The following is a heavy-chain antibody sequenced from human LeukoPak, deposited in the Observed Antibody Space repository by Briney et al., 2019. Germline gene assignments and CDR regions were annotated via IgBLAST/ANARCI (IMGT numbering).Heavy chain of an antibody. J-gene: IGHJ4*02. V-gene: IGHV1-2*02. D-gene: IGHD5-18*01. Sequence: ASVKVSCKASGYTFTGYYMHWVRQAPGQGLEWMGWINPNSGGTNYAQKFQGRVTMTRDTSISTAYMELSRLRSDDTAVYYCARDRGEWIQLWFFDYWGQGALVTVPS. CDR3: ARDRGEWIQLWFFDY. CDR2: INPNSGGT. CDR1: GYTFTGYY.